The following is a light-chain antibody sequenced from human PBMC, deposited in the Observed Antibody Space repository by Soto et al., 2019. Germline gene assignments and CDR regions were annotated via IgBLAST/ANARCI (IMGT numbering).Light chain of an antibody. CDR1: SSDVGAHNY. CDR2: EVS. J-gene: IGLJ2*01. V-gene: IGLV2-14*01. CDR3: SSYTSTNTLV. Sequence: QSALTQPASVSGSPGQSITISCTGTSSDVGAHNYVSWYQQHPGKDPKLMIYEVSNRPSGVSTRFSGSKSGNTASLTISGLQTEDEADYYCSSYTSTNTLVFGGGTKLTVL.